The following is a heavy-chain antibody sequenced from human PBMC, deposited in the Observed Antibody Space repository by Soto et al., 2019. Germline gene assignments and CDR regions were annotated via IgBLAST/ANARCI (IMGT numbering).Heavy chain of an antibody. CDR3: ARDHSSGWYVGIQRYGMDV. V-gene: IGHV1-69*13. D-gene: IGHD6-19*01. CDR1: GGTFSSYA. J-gene: IGHJ6*02. CDR2: IIPIFGTA. Sequence: GASVKVSCKASGGTFSSYAISWVRQAPGQGLEWMGGIIPIFGTANYAQKYQGRVTITADESTSTAYMELSSLRSEDTAVYYCARDHSSGWYVGIQRYGMDVWGQGTTVTVSS.